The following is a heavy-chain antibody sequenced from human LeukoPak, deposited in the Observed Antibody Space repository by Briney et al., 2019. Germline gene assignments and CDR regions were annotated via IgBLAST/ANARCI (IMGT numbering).Heavy chain of an antibody. V-gene: IGHV1-69*13. J-gene: IGHJ4*02. CDR2: IIPIFGTA. CDR3: AREAPIVGATYFDY. CDR1: GGTFSSYA. Sequence: GAAVKVSCKASGGTFSSYAISWVRQAPGQGLEWMGGIIPIFGTANYAQKFHGRVTITADESTSTAYMELSSLRSEDTAVYYCAREAPIVGATYFDYWGQGTLVTVSS. D-gene: IGHD1-26*01.